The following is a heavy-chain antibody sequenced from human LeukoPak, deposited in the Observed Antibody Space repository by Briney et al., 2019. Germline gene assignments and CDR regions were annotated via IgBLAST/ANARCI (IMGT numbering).Heavy chain of an antibody. CDR2: ISYDGSNK. D-gene: IGHD3-10*01. V-gene: IGHV3-30*04. Sequence: PGRSLRLSCAASGFTFSSYAMHWVRQAPGKGLVWVAVISYDGSNKCYADSVKGRFTISRDNSKNTLYLQMNSLRAEDTAVYYCARDRSSEFGELAYYFDYWGQGTLVTVSS. CDR3: ARDRSSEFGELAYYFDY. CDR1: GFTFSSYA. J-gene: IGHJ4*02.